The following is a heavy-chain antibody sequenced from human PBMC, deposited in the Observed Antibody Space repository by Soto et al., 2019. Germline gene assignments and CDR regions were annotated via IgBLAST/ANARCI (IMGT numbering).Heavy chain of an antibody. CDR1: GGSISSYY. Sequence: PSETLSLTCTVSGGSISSYYWSWIRQPAWKGLEWIGRIYTSGSTNYNPSLKSRVTMSVDTSKNQFSLKLSSVTAADTAVYYCAREFRYYYGSGSYRYFDYWGQGALVTVS. V-gene: IGHV4-4*07. D-gene: IGHD3-10*01. CDR2: IYTSGST. CDR3: AREFRYYYGSGSYRYFDY. J-gene: IGHJ4*02.